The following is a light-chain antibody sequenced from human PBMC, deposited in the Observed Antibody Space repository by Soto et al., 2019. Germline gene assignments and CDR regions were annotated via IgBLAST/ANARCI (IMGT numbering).Light chain of an antibody. CDR2: RNN. J-gene: IGLJ1*01. V-gene: IGLV1-47*01. CDR1: ISNIGSNY. CDR3: AAWDDSLSGYV. Sequence: QSVLTQPPSASGTPGQRVTISCSGSISNIGSNYVYWYQQLPGTAPKLLIYRNNQRPSGVPDRFSGSKSGTSASLAISVLRAEDEADSYCAAWDDSLSGYVFGTGTKLTVL.